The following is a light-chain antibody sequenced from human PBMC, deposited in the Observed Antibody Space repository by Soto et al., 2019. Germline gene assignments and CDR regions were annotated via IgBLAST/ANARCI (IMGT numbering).Light chain of an antibody. CDR1: QSVSSN. CDR3: QQYNNWPSRP. Sequence: EIVMTQSPATLSVSPGERATLSCRASQSVSSNLAWYQQKPGQAPRLLIYGASTRATGIPARFSGSGSGTESTLTISSLQSEDFAVYYCQQYNNWPSRPFGQGTKVEIK. J-gene: IGKJ1*01. V-gene: IGKV3-15*01. CDR2: GAS.